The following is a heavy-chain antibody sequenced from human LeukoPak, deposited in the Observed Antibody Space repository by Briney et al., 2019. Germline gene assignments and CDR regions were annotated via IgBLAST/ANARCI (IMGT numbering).Heavy chain of an antibody. V-gene: IGHV3-23*01. D-gene: IGHD3-10*01. CDR2: ISGSGGST. J-gene: IGHJ6*03. Sequence: PGGSLRLSCAASGFTFSSYGMSWVRQAPGKGLEWVSAISGSGGSTYYADSVKGRFTISRDNSKNTLYLQMNSLRAEDTAVYYCAKGRWFGEKDYYYYYMDVWGEGTTVTISS. CDR3: AKGRWFGEKDYYYYYMDV. CDR1: GFTFSSYG.